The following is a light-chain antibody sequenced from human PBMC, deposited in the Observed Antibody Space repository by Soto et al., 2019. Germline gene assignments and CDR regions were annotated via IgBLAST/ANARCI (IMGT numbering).Light chain of an antibody. CDR2: WAS. CDR3: LQHNSYPVT. J-gene: IGKJ3*01. Sequence: DIVMTQSPDSLAVYLGERATITCKSSHSVLYSSNNKNYLAWYQQKQGQPPKLIIYWASTRESGVPDRFSGSGSGTDFTLTISSLQPEDFATYYCLQHNSYPVTFGPGTKVDIK. V-gene: IGKV4-1*01. CDR1: HSVLYSSNNKNY.